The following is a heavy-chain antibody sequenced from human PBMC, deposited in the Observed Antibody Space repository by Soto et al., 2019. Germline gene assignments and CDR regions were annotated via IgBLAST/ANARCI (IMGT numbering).Heavy chain of an antibody. V-gene: IGHV3-15*01. D-gene: IGHD3-10*01. CDR2: IKSETDGGTT. CDR3: TTDRRITMAQFDY. Sequence: GGGQGLSGAPSGFTLSNAWMSWFRQAPGKGLERVGRIKSETDGGTTDYAAPVKGRFTISRDDSKNTLYLQMNSLKTEDTAVYYCTTDRRITMAQFDYWGQGTLVTVSS. J-gene: IGHJ4*02. CDR1: GFTLSNAW.